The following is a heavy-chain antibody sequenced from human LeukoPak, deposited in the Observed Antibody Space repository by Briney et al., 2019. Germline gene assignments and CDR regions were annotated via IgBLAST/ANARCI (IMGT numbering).Heavy chain of an antibody. V-gene: IGHV3-23*01. CDR2: ISGSGGST. CDR3: AKQSNVYCSGGSCYVDY. CDR1: GFTFSSYA. Sequence: GGSLRLSCAASGFTFSSYAMSWVRRAPGKGLEWVSAISGSGGSTYYADSVKGRFTISRDNSKNTLYLQMNSLRAEDTAVYYCAKQSNVYCSGGSCYVDYWGQGTLVTVSS. D-gene: IGHD2-15*01. J-gene: IGHJ4*02.